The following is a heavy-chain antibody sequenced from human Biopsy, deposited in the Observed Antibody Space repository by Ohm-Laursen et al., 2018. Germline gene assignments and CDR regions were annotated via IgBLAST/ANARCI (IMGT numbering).Heavy chain of an antibody. Sequence: PSETLSLTCSVSGGSVGSGTFHWGWIRQPPGKGLEWIGHVYYTGNTNYNPSLKSRDTISMDMSKNQFSLRLSSVTAADTAVYYCVRQGGYFQNWGPGSQVAVSS. CDR2: VYYTGNT. CDR3: VRQGGYFQN. D-gene: IGHD5-12*01. V-gene: IGHV4-61*01. J-gene: IGHJ1*01. CDR1: GGSVGSGTFH.